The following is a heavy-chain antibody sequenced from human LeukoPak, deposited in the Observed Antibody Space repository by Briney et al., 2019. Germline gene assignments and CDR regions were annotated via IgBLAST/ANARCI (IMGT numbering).Heavy chain of an antibody. CDR2: INHSGST. J-gene: IGHJ5*02. Sequence: SETLSLTCAVYGGSFSGYYWSWIRQPPGKGLEWIGEINHSGSTNYNPSLKSRVTISVDTSKNQFSLKLSSVTAADTAVYYCARGRWPRRGWFDPWGQETLVTVSS. CDR3: ARGRWPRRGWFDP. V-gene: IGHV4-34*01. CDR1: GGSFSGYY.